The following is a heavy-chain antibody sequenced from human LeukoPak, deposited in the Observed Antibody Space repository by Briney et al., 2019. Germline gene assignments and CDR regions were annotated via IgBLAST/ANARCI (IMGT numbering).Heavy chain of an antibody. CDR2: IYSSGTS. CDR3: ARVYITMIAGGPFDI. J-gene: IGHJ3*02. CDR1: DDSIRAFY. V-gene: IGHV4-59*08. Sequence: SETLSLTCTVSDDSIRAFYWSWVRQAPGKGLEWIGYIYSSGTSKYNSSLKSRLTMSIDTSKRQFSLKLSSVTAADTAVYYCARVYITMIAGGPFDIWGQGTMVTVSS. D-gene: IGHD3-22*01.